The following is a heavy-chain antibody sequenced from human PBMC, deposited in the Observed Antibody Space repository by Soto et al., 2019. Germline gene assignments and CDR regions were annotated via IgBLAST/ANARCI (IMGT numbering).Heavy chain of an antibody. Sequence: PSETLSLTCTVSGGSISSSSYYWGWIRQPPGKGLEWTGRIYYSGSTYYNPSLKSRVTISVDPSKHPFSLKLSSVTAADTAAYYCARRGSSTSYYYYGMDVGGKGTTVTVSS. D-gene: IGHD6-6*01. CDR1: GGSISSSSYY. CDR3: ARRGSSTSYYYYGMDV. V-gene: IGHV4-39*01. CDR2: IYYSGST. J-gene: IGHJ6*04.